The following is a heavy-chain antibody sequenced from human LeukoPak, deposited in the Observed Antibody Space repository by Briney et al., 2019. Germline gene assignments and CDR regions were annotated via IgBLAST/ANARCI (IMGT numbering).Heavy chain of an antibody. D-gene: IGHD2-15*01. CDR1: GGSVSTSY. CDR2: ISYSVTT. V-gene: IGHV4-59*02. Sequence: PSETLSLTCTVSGGSVSTSYWSWIPHRPGKGPGCIGYISYSVTTNYNPSLKSRVTISLDTSKNQFSLNLTSVTAADTAMYYCARDKHNGYCSGGRCYPFYFDSWGQGILVTVSS. CDR3: ARDKHNGYCSGGRCYPFYFDS. J-gene: IGHJ4*02.